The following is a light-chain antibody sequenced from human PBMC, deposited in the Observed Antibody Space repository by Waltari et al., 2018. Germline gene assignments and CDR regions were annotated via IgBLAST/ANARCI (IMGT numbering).Light chain of an antibody. Sequence: SYELTQPPSVSVSPGQPARITCSGDALPNQYAYWYQQKSGQAPVVIIYKDTERPSGIPERFSGSTSGTIVTLTISGVQAEDEADYYCQSADSSSKFQVFGGGTKLTVL. J-gene: IGLJ2*01. V-gene: IGLV3-25*03. CDR1: ALPNQY. CDR3: QSADSSSKFQV. CDR2: KDT.